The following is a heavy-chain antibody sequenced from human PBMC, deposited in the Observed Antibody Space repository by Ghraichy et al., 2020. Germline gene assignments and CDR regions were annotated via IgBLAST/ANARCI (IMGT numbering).Heavy chain of an antibody. V-gene: IGHV3-30*02. CDR1: GFTFSSYG. CDR2: IRYDGSNK. CDR3: AKDRGPLTTVTTGFDY. D-gene: IGHD4-17*01. J-gene: IGHJ4*02. Sequence: GESLRLSCAASGFTFSSYGMHWVRQAPGKGLEWVAFIRYDGSNKYYADSVKGRFTISRDNSKNTLYLQMNSLRAEDTAVYYCAKDRGPLTTVTTGFDYWGQGTLVTVSS.